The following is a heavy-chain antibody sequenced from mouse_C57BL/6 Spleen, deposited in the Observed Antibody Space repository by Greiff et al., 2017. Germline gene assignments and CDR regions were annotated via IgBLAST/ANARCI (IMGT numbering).Heavy chain of an antibody. CDR3: AKNSIYCGSSCDWYFDV. J-gene: IGHJ1*03. CDR2: IWRGGST. CDR1: GFSLTSYG. D-gene: IGHD1-1*01. Sequence: VQLQQSGPGLVQPSQSLSITCTVSGFSLTSYGVHWVRQSPGKGLEWLGVIWRGGSTDYNAAFMSRLSITKDNSKSQVFFKMNSLQADDTAIYSCAKNSIYCGSSCDWYFDVWGTGTTVTVSS. V-gene: IGHV2-5*01.